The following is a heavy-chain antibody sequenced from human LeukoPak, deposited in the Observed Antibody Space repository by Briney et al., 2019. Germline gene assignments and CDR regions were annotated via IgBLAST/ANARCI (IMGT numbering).Heavy chain of an antibody. CDR3: ARDDSLSGDDLYYFDY. V-gene: IGHV1-69*05. CDR1: GGTFSSYA. Sequence: SVKVSCKASGGTFSSYAISWLRQAPGQGLEWMGRIIPIFGTANYAQKFQGRVTITTDESTSTAYMELSSLRSEDTAVYYCARDDSLSGDDLYYFDYWGQGTLVTVSS. CDR2: IIPIFGTA. D-gene: IGHD5-12*01. J-gene: IGHJ4*02.